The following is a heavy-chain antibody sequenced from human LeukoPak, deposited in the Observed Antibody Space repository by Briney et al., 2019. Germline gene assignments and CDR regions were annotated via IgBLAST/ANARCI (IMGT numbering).Heavy chain of an antibody. V-gene: IGHV1-2*02. Sequence: ASVKVSCKASGYTXTDYYMHGVRQAPGQGLEFLGWINPNSGGTNYPQRFQGRVTMTRDTSISTAYMELSSLRSDDTAVYYCATMGAKAFDYWGQGSLVTVS. D-gene: IGHD1-26*01. CDR2: INPNSGGT. CDR1: GYTXTDYY. J-gene: IGHJ4*02. CDR3: ATMGAKAFDY.